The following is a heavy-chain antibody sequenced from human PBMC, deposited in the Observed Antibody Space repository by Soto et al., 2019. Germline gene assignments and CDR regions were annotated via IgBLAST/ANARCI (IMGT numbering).Heavy chain of an antibody. V-gene: IGHV3-48*03. CDR3: PTNYGGNSGYGY. D-gene: IGHD4-17*01. Sequence: GGSLRLSCAASGFTFSSYEMNWVRQAPGKGLEWVSYISSSGSTIYYADSVKGRFTISRDNAKNSLYLQMNSLRAEDTAVYYWPTNYGGNSGYGYWGQGTMVTVSS. CDR1: GFTFSSYE. CDR2: ISSSGSTI. J-gene: IGHJ4*02.